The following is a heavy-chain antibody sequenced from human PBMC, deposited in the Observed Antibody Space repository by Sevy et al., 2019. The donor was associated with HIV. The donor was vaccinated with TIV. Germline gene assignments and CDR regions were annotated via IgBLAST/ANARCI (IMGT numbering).Heavy chain of an antibody. D-gene: IGHD3-10*01. CDR3: AIDLISITMVLGGNYYGMDV. V-gene: IGHV3-30*03. Sequence: GGSLRLSCAASGFTFSSYGMHWVRQAPGKGLEWVAVISYDGSNKYYADSVKGRFTISRDNSKNTLYLQMNSLRAEDTAVYYCAIDLISITMVLGGNYYGMDVWGQGTTVTVSS. J-gene: IGHJ6*02. CDR1: GFTFSSYG. CDR2: ISYDGSNK.